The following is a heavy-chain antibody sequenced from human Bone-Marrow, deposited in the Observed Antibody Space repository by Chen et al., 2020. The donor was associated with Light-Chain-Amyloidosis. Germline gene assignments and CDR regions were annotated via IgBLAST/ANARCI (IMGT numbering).Heavy chain of an antibody. CDR3: ASSAPDPSS. CDR1: GFTFSNYV. CDR2: VTNSSSNI. J-gene: IGHJ5*02. Sequence: EVQLVESGGGLVKPGGSLRLSCAASGFTFSNYVMNWVRQVPGKGLEWISAVTNSSSNIYYADSVRGRFTISRDNAKNSLYLQMNSLRAEDTAMYYCASSAPDPSSWGQGTLVTVSS. V-gene: IGHV3-21*01.